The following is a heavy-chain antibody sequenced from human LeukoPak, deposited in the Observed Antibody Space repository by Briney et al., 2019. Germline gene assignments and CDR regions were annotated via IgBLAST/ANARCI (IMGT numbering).Heavy chain of an antibody. D-gene: IGHD6-19*01. CDR3: AREGGAIAVASTWGAFDI. CDR2: ISYDGSNK. Sequence: PGGSLRLSCAASGFTFSSYAMHWVRQAPGKGLEWVAVISYDGSNKYYADSVKGRFTISRDNSKNTLYLQMNSLRAEDTAVYYCAREGGAIAVASTWGAFDIWGQGTMVTVSS. CDR1: GFTFSSYA. V-gene: IGHV3-30*01. J-gene: IGHJ3*02.